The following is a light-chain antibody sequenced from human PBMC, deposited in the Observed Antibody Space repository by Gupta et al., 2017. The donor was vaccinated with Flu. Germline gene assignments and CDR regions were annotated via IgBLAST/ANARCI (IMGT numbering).Light chain of an antibody. CDR1: QSVSSNF. Sequence: GILSLSPGERSTLFCRASQSVSSNFFAWYQPKPGQAPRLLMSGASYKATGIPDRFSGSGSGTDFTLPLSSLEPGDFGVYFCPPFGSLPFTFGHGTTVDVK. V-gene: IGKV3-20*01. CDR3: PPFGSLPFT. CDR2: GAS. J-gene: IGKJ3*01.